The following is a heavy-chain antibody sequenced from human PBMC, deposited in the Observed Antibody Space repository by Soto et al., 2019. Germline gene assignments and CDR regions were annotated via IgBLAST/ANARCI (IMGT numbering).Heavy chain of an antibody. CDR2: INAGNGNT. Sequence: VSVKVSCKASGYTFTSYAMHWVRQAPGQRLEWMGWINAGNGNTKYSQKFQGRVTITRDTSASTAYMELSSLRSEDTAVYYCARGIRFLEDKAGFDPWGQGTLVTVSS. CDR1: GYTFTSYA. J-gene: IGHJ5*02. D-gene: IGHD3-3*01. V-gene: IGHV1-3*01. CDR3: ARGIRFLEDKAGFDP.